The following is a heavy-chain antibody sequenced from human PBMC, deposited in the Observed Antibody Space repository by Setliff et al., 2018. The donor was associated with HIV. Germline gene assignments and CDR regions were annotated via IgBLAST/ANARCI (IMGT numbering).Heavy chain of an antibody. V-gene: IGHV3-7*01. J-gene: IGHJ4*02. CDR2: INQDGSEK. D-gene: IGHD3-3*01. CDR3: ARWGDTPTFYNFWSGYCFDY. Sequence: PGESLKISCTASGFTFSNYWMSWVRQAPGKGLGWVANINQDGSEKYYLVSVKGRFTISRDNAKTSLYLQMNSLRAEDTAVYFCARWGDTPTFYNFWSGYCFDYWGQGALVTVSS. CDR1: GFTFSNYW.